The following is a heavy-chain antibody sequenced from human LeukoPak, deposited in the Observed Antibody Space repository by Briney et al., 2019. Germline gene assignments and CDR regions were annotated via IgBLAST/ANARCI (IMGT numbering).Heavy chain of an antibody. Sequence: ASVKVSCKASGYTFTSYYMHWVRQAPGQGLEWMGIINPSGGSTSYAQKFQGRVTMTRDTSTSTVYMELSSLRSEDTAVYYCARDLSTGWELPVFLYYFDYWGQGTLVTVSS. J-gene: IGHJ4*02. D-gene: IGHD1-26*01. V-gene: IGHV1-46*01. CDR2: INPSGGST. CDR3: ARDLSTGWELPVFLYYFDY. CDR1: GYTFTSYY.